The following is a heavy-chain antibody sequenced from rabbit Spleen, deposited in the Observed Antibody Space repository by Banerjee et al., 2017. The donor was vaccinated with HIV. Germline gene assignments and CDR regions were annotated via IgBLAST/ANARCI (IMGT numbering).Heavy chain of an antibody. D-gene: IGHD1-1*01. J-gene: IGHJ4*01. V-gene: IGHV1S45*01. CDR2: IDPIFGAT. Sequence: QEQLVESGGDLVQPEGSLTLTCTASRFSFSSSDYICWVRQAPGKGLEWIGYIDPIFGATYYATWVSGRFTISSHNAQNTLYLQLNSLTAADTATYFCARDRNSGGRGRGAAYLWGQGTLVTVS. CDR3: ARDRNSGGRGRGAAYL. CDR1: RFSFSSSDY.